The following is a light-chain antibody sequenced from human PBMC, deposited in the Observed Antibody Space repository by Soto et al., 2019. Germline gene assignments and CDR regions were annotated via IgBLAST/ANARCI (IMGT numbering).Light chain of an antibody. CDR1: QSISSY. CDR2: AAS. Sequence: DIQMTQSPSSLSASVGDRVTITCRASQSISSYLNWYQQKPGKAPKLLIYAASSLQGGVPSRLSGSGSGTDFTLTISSLQPEDFATYYCQQSYSTPITFGQGTRLEIK. CDR3: QQSYSTPIT. V-gene: IGKV1-39*01. J-gene: IGKJ5*01.